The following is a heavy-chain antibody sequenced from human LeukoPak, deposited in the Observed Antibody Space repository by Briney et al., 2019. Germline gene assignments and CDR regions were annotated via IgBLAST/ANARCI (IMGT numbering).Heavy chain of an antibody. CDR2: ISSSGSTI. J-gene: IGHJ4*02. Sequence: PGGSLRLSCAASGFTFSSYEMNWVRQAPGKGLEWVPYISSSGSTIYYADSVKGRFTISRDNAKNSLYLQMNSLRAEDTAVYYCARTKWDIVVVPAAVFDYWGQGTLVTVSS. CDR1: GFTFSSYE. V-gene: IGHV3-48*03. CDR3: ARTKWDIVVVPAAVFDY. D-gene: IGHD2-2*01.